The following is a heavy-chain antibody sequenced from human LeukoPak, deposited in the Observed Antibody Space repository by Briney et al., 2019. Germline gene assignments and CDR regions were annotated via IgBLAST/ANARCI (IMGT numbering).Heavy chain of an antibody. V-gene: IGHV3-30*04. CDR1: GFTFISYA. CDR3: AELGITMIGGV. J-gene: IGHJ6*04. CDR2: ISFHGTDS. Sequence: GGSLRLSCAASGFTFISYAIHWVRQAPGKGLEWVAVISFHGTDSFYADSVKGRFTISRDNSKNSLYLQMNSLRAEDTAVYYCAELGITMIGGVWGKGTTVTISS. D-gene: IGHD3-10*02.